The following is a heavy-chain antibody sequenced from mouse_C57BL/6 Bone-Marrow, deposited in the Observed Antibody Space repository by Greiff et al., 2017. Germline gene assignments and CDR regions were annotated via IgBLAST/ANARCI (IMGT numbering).Heavy chain of an antibody. J-gene: IGHJ2*01. Sequence: VQLQQSGPGLVAPSQSLSITCTVSGFSLTSYAISWVRQPPGKGLEWLGVIWTGGGTNYNSALKSRLSISKDNSKSQVFLKMNSLQTDDTARYYCARKGGLYYGISFDYWGQGTTLTVSS. D-gene: IGHD2-1*01. CDR1: GFSLTSYA. CDR3: ARKGGLYYGISFDY. V-gene: IGHV2-9-1*01. CDR2: IWTGGGT.